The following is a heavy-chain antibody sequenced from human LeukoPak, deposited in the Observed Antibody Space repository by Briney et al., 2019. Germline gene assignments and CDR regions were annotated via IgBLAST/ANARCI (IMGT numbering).Heavy chain of an antibody. CDR2: IRYDGSNK. D-gene: IGHD2-2*01. Sequence: PGGSLRLSXAASGFTFSSYGMHWVRPARGKGLDWVAFIRYDGSNKYYADSVKGRFTISRDNSKNTLYLQMNSLRAEDTAVYYCAKWRAIAGRYCSSTSCPPDYWGQGTLVTVSS. CDR1: GFTFSSYG. V-gene: IGHV3-30*02. J-gene: IGHJ4*02. CDR3: AKWRAIAGRYCSSTSCPPDY.